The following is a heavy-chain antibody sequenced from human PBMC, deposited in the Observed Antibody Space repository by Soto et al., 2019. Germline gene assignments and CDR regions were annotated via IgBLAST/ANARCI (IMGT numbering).Heavy chain of an antibody. CDR1: GFIFTNYA. CDR2: ISGSGGSV. J-gene: IGHJ4*02. D-gene: IGHD6-13*01. CDR3: AKDPVVSSTSSWFYFDY. V-gene: IGHV3-23*01. Sequence: EVQLLESGGGLVQPGGSLRLSCAASGFIFTNYAMNWVRQAPGKGLEWVSSISGSGGSVYYADSVKGRFTISRDNSENTLYLQMSSLRADDAAVYYCAKDPVVSSTSSWFYFDYCGRGTLVTVSS.